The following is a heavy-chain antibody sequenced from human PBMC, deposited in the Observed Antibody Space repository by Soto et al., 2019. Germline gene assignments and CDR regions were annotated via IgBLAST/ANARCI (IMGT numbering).Heavy chain of an antibody. Sequence: GGSLRLSCAASGFTFSNYAMNWVRQAPGKGLEWVSTIRGSGDTTYYADSVKGRFTISRDNSRNTLYLQLNSLRAEDTAVYYCAKVNSGYDYCDYWGQGTLVTVSS. J-gene: IGHJ4*02. D-gene: IGHD5-12*01. V-gene: IGHV3-23*01. CDR1: GFTFSNYA. CDR3: AKVNSGYDYCDY. CDR2: IRGSGDTT.